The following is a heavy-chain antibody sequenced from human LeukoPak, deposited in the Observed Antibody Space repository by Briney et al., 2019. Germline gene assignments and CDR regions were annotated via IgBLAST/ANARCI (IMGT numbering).Heavy chain of an antibody. D-gene: IGHD6-19*01. CDR3: ARVVAGRRFDP. CDR1: GGSISSYH. J-gene: IGHJ5*02. Sequence: PSETLSLTCTVSGGSISSYHWGWIRQPPGKGLEWVGYIYYSGSTNYNPSLKSRVTISVDTSKNQFPLKVNSVTAADTAVYYGARVVAGRRFDPWGQGTLVTVSS. CDR2: IYYSGST. V-gene: IGHV4-59*01.